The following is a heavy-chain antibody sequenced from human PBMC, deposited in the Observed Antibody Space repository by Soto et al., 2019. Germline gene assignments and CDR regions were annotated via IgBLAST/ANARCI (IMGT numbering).Heavy chain of an antibody. Sequence: KSSETLSLTCTLSGGSITSGGYSWSWIRQSPGQGLEWIGYIYQSGSAFYNPSLQTRATRLVGRSKNQFSLNLTSVTAADAEVYYCATAFYGVELWGQGTTVTVSS. CDR1: GGSITSGGYS. CDR2: IYQSGSA. V-gene: IGHV4-30-2*06. J-gene: IGHJ6*01. CDR3: ATAFYGVEL.